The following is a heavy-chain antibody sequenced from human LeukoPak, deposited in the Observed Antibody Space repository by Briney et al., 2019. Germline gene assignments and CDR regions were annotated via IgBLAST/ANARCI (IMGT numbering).Heavy chain of an antibody. CDR3: ASNPGVQAPWFDP. CDR2: INHSGST. D-gene: IGHD2-8*01. J-gene: IGHJ5*02. Sequence: SETLSLTCAVYGGSFSGYYWSWIRQPPGKGLEWIGEINHSGSTNYNPSLKSRVTISVDTSKNQFSLKLSSVTAADTAVYYCASNPGVQAPWFDPWGQGTLVTVSS. CDR1: GGSFSGYY. V-gene: IGHV4-34*01.